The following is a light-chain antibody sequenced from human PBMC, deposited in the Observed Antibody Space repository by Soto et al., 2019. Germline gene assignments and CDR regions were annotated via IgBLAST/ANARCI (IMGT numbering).Light chain of an antibody. J-gene: IGKJ1*01. CDR3: QQYDAGSWT. Sequence: DIQMTQSPSILSASVGDRVTITSRASQTISNWLAWFQQKPGKAPNLLIYKASSLQSGVPSRFSGSGSGTEFTLTISSLQPDDFATYYCQQYDAGSWTFGQGTKVEI. CDR1: QTISNW. V-gene: IGKV1-5*03. CDR2: KAS.